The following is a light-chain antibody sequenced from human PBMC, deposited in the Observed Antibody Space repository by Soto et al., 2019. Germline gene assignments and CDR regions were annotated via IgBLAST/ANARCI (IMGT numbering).Light chain of an antibody. CDR2: GAS. CDR3: QQYNNWPPTWT. V-gene: IGKV3-15*01. Sequence: EIVMTQSPATLSVSPGERATLSCRASQSVSSNLAWYQQKPGQAPRLLIYGASTRATGIPARFSGSGSGTDFTLTISSLQSEDFAVYYCQQYNNWPPTWTFGQGTTVEIK. J-gene: IGKJ1*01. CDR1: QSVSSN.